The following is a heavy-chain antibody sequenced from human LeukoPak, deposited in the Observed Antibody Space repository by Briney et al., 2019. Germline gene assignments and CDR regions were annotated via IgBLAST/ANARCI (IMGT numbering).Heavy chain of an antibody. V-gene: IGHV3-30*04. CDR1: GFTFSSYA. CDR2: IPYDGSNK. D-gene: IGHD1-26*01. Sequence: PGGSLRLSCAASGFTFSSYAMHWVRQAPGKGLEWVAVIPYDGSNKYYADSVKGRFTISRDNSKNTLYLQMNSLRAEDTAVYYCATSEGATVPIFDYWGQGTLVTVSS. J-gene: IGHJ4*02. CDR3: ATSEGATVPIFDY.